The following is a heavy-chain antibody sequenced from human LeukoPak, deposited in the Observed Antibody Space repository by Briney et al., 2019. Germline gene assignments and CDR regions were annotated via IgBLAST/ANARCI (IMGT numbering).Heavy chain of an antibody. Sequence: GSLRLSCAASGFTFSSYAMTWIRQPPGKGLEWIGYIYYSGSTNYNPSLKSRVTISVDTSKNQFSLKLSSVTAADTAVYYCASLTYHYFDYWGQGTLVTVSS. CDR2: IYYSGST. CDR3: ASLTYHYFDY. V-gene: IGHV4-59*01. CDR1: GFTFSSYA. J-gene: IGHJ4*02.